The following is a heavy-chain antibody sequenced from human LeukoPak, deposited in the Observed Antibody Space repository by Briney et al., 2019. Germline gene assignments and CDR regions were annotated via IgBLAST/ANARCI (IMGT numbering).Heavy chain of an antibody. CDR2: INWNSGSI. D-gene: IGHD2-15*01. J-gene: IGHJ4*02. CDR3: AKDMCNGGSCPITY. CDR1: GFTFDDYA. V-gene: IGHV3-9*01. Sequence: PGGSLRLSCAASGFTFDDYAMHWVRHAPGKGLEWVSSINWNSGSIGYADSVKGRFTISRDNAKNSLYLQMNSLRAEDTALYYCAKDMCNGGSCPITYWGQGTLVTVSS.